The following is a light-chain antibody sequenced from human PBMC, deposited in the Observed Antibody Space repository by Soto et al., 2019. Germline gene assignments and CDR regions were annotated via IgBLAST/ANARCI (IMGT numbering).Light chain of an antibody. CDR1: NSDVGSYKF. CDR2: EAT. CDR3: CSFAGGGATWV. Sequence: QYALTQPASVSGSPGQSITISCTGTNSDVGSYKFVSWYQQHPGKVPKLIIYEATKRPSGLSNRFSGSKSGNTASLTISGLQAEDEADYYCCSFAGGGATWVFGGGTKLTVL. V-gene: IGLV2-23*01. J-gene: IGLJ3*02.